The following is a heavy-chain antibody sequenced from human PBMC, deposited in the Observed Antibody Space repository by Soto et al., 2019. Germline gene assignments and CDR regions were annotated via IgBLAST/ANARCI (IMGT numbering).Heavy chain of an antibody. CDR2: IIPIFGAA. V-gene: IGHV1-69*12. CDR1: GGTFRNYA. J-gene: IGHJ4*02. Sequence: QVQLVQSGAEVKKPGSSVRVSCKASGGTFRNYAISWVRQAPGQGLEWIGGIIPIFGAADYAQKFQGRITIIADDSTSTSNMELRSLRSDDAAVYYCARSDYCGGDCYAFLDYWGQGTLV. D-gene: IGHD2-21*02. CDR3: ARSDYCGGDCYAFLDY.